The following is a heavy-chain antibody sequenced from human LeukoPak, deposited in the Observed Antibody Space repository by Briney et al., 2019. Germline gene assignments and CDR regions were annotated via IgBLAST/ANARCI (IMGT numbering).Heavy chain of an antibody. CDR2: ISAYNGNT. CDR3: ASPDGSGYPGHFDF. V-gene: IGHV1-18*01. CDR1: GYTFTSSG. D-gene: IGHD6-19*01. Sequence: ASVKVSCKASGYTFTSSGISWVRQAPGQGLEWMGWISAYNGNTNYAQKLQGRVTMTTDTSTTTAYMELRSLRSDDTAVYYCASPDGSGYPGHFDFWGQGTLVTVSS. J-gene: IGHJ4*02.